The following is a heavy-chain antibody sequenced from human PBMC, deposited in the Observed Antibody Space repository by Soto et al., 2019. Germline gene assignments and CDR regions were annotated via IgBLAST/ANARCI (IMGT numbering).Heavy chain of an antibody. CDR2: IDWDDDE. CDR1: GFSFKTKGMF. CDR3: ARIRLSSYYFDY. D-gene: IGHD3-16*01. Sequence: GPTLGNPTRSVTVECTFSGFSFKTKGMFVSWIRQPPGEALEWLARIDWDDDESYSTPLTTRLTISKVTSKNQVILTMTNMDPVDSATYYCARIRLSSYYFDYWGQGILVTVSS. V-gene: IGHV2-70*11. J-gene: IGHJ4*02.